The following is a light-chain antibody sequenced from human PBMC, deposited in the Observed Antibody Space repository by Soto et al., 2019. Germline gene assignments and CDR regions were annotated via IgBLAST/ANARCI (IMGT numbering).Light chain of an antibody. J-gene: IGKJ1*01. V-gene: IGKV1D-16*01. CDR1: QGISSW. Sequence: DIRMSMSPSSVSATVGDRVTITCRASQGISSWLAWYQQKPGKAPKLLIYAASSLQSGVPSRFSGSGSGTEFTLTISGLQPDDFATYYCQQYTNYPWTFGQGTKADVK. CDR2: AAS. CDR3: QQYTNYPWT.